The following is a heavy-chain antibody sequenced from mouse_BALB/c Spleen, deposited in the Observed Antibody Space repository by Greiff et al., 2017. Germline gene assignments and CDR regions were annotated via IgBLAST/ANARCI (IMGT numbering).Heavy chain of an antibody. D-gene: IGHD1-2*01. J-gene: IGHJ3*01. CDR1: GFTFSSYG. V-gene: IGHV5-6*01. CDR2: ISSGGSYT. Sequence: EVQLQESGGDLVKPGGSLKLSCAASGFTFSSYGMSWVRQTPDKRLEWVATISSGGSYTYYPDSVKGRFTISRDNAKNTLYLQMSSLKSEDTAMYYCARLGPTATWFAYWGQGTLVTVSA. CDR3: ARLGPTATWFAY.